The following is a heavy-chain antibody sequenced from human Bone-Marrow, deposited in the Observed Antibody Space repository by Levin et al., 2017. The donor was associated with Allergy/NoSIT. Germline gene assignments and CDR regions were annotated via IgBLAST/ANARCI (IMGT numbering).Heavy chain of an antibody. CDR1: GFTFSSYD. V-gene: IGHV3-13*04. CDR3: ARVALPRYCTSTSCSDSGYYFDY. Sequence: SCAASGFTFSSYDMHWVRQATGRGLEWVSAIGTAADSYYSGSVKGRFTVSRDNAKNSFYLQLNSLRAGDTAVYYCARVALPRYCTSTSCSDSGYYFDYWGQGTQVTVSS. CDR2: IGTAADS. J-gene: IGHJ4*02. D-gene: IGHD2-2*01.